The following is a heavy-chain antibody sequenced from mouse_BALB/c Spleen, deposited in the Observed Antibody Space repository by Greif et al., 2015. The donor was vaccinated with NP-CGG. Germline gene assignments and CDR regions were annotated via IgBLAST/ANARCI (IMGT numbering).Heavy chain of an antibody. CDR1: GFSLTSYG. V-gene: IGHV2-2*02. D-gene: IGHD1-1*01. CDR3: ARAKANYYGSSYYFDY. Sequence: QVQLQQSGPGLVQPSQSLSITCTVSGFSLTSYGVHWVRQSPGKGLEWLGVIWSGGSTDYNAAFISSLSISKDNSKSQVFFKMNRLQANDTAIYYCARAKANYYGSSYYFDYWGQGTTLTVSS. CDR2: IWSGGST. J-gene: IGHJ2*01.